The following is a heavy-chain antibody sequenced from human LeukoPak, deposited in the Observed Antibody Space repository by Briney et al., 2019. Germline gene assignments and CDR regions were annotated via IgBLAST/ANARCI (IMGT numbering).Heavy chain of an antibody. Sequence: SQTLSLTCNVSGGSISSGDKYWSWIRQPPGKGLEWIGYIYYSGSTFYNPSLKSRLTISVDTSKNQFSLKLSSLTAADTAVFYCARLSPYLGSGSSAFPDDFWGQGTLVTVSS. D-gene: IGHD3-10*01. CDR2: IYYSGST. CDR3: ARLSPYLGSGSSAFPDDF. V-gene: IGHV4-30-4*01. J-gene: IGHJ4*02. CDR1: GGSISSGDKY.